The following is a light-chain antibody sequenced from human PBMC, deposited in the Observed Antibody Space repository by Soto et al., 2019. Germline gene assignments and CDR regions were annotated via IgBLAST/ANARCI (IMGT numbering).Light chain of an antibody. J-gene: IGLJ2*01. CDR2: DVS. Sequence: QSALTQPASVSGSLGQSITISCTGTGGDVGTYDYVSWYQQHPGKAPKLMIFDVSSRPSGISDRFSGSKSCNTASLTISGLQDEDEADYYCSSYLTSFVAFGGGTKLTVL. CDR3: SSYLTSFVA. V-gene: IGLV2-14*03. CDR1: GGDVGTYDY.